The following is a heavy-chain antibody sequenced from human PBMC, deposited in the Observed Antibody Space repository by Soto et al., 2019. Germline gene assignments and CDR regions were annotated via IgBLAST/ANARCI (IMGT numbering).Heavy chain of an antibody. CDR1: GYTFTSYA. J-gene: IGHJ4*02. CDR2: INAGNGNT. Sequence: ASVKVSCKASGYTFTSYAMHWVRQAPGQRLEWMGWINAGNGNTKYSQKFQGRVTITRDTSASTAYMELSSLRSEDTAVYYCARDPVYDSSGYPDYWGQGALVTVSS. CDR3: ARDPVYDSSGYPDY. V-gene: IGHV1-3*01. D-gene: IGHD3-22*01.